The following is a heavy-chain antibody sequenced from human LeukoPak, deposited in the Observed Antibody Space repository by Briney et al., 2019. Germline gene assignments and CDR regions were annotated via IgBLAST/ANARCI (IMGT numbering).Heavy chain of an antibody. Sequence: GASVKVSFKASGGTFSSYAISWVRQPPGRGLEWMGRIIPILGLSNYAQKFEGGVTITADQYTSTPSMEQSSLRSEDTAVYYYARDRIDFWSGSLDYWGQGTLVTVSS. CDR1: GGTFSSYA. J-gene: IGHJ4*02. V-gene: IGHV1-69*04. CDR2: IIPILGLS. D-gene: IGHD3-3*01. CDR3: ARDRIDFWSGSLDY.